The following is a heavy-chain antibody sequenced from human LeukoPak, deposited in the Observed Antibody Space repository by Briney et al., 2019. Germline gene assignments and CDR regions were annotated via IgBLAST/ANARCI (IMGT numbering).Heavy chain of an antibody. CDR1: VGTFSNYV. J-gene: IGHJ4*02. D-gene: IGHD6-13*01. CDR3: ARDNPEIRGSSWPDFAY. V-gene: IGHV1-69*05. CDR2: IIPIFGTA. Sequence: SVKVSFKASVGTFSNYVIRWVRQAPAQGLEWVGGIIPIFGTANYAQKFQGRVTITTDESTSTAYMELSSLRSEDTAVYYCARDNPEIRGSSWPDFAYWGQGTLVTVSS.